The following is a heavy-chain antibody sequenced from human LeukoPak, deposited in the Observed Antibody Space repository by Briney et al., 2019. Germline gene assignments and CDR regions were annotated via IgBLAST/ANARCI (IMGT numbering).Heavy chain of an antibody. V-gene: IGHV4-39*01. CDR1: GASISSSSFY. D-gene: IGHD3-10*01. CDR3: ARHATGDRVLWFGELSYNWFDP. J-gene: IGHJ5*02. CDR2: IYYIGST. Sequence: PSETLSLTCTVSGASISSSSFYWGWIRQSPGKGLEWIGNIYYIGSTYYNPSLKSRVTISVDTSKNQFSLKLSSVTAADTAVYYCARHATGDRVLWFGELSYNWFDPWGQGTLVTVSS.